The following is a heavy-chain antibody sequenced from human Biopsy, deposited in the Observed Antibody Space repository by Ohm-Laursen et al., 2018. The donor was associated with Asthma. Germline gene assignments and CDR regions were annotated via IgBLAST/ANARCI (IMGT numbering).Heavy chain of an antibody. D-gene: IGHD3-10*01. CDR1: GFTFSSYG. CDR3: ARGLDYSGRSGFDY. CDR2: MSYDGSIK. J-gene: IGHJ4*02. Sequence: SLRLSCAASGFTFSSYGMDWVRQAPGKGLEWVALMSYDGSIKDYADSVKGRFTISRDNSMNTLYLHMNSLRVEDTVVYYCARGLDYSGRSGFDYWGQGTLVTVSS. V-gene: IGHV3-33*05.